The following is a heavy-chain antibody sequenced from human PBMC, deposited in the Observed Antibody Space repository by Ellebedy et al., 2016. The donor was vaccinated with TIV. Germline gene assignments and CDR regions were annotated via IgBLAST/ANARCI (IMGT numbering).Heavy chain of an antibody. CDR2: ISRTGGTI. D-gene: IGHD2-21*01. CDR1: GFPFETYN. J-gene: IGHJ5*02. V-gene: IGHV3-48*01. Sequence: PGGSLRLSCEASGFPFETYNMNWVRQAPGKGLEWISYISRTGGTIYYADSVRGRFTVSRDNAKNSLFLDMDSLRAEDTADYYCARDCIAEAGKNWFDPWGQGTLVTVSS. CDR3: ARDCIAEAGKNWFDP.